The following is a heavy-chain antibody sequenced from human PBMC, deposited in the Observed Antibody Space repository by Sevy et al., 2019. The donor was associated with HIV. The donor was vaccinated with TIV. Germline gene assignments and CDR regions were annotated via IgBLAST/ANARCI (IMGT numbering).Heavy chain of an antibody. CDR2: IYYNGHI. D-gene: IGHD3-3*02. CDR1: GGSITSLY. V-gene: IGHV4-59*08. J-gene: IGHJ4*02. CDR3: VRENARGRGYS. Sequence: QSQTVSLTCTVSGGSITSLYWNWIRQPPGKGLEWIANIYYNGHINYNPSLKSRVTLSLDTSKNQFSLRLSSVTAADTAMYYCVRENARGRGYSWGQGTLVTVSS.